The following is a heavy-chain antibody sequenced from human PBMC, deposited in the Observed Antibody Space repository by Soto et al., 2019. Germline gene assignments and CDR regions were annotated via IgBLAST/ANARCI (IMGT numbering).Heavy chain of an antibody. CDR1: GFTLSSYA. CDR2: ISGSGGTS. D-gene: IGHD3-22*01. V-gene: IGHV3-23*01. Sequence: SGGSLRLSCAASGFTLSSYAMSWVRQAPGKGLEWVSIISGSGGTSYYAESVKGRFTISRDNSKNTLYLQMNSLRAEDTAVYYCAKDIKSSYYDSSGSPDYWGQGALVTVSS. J-gene: IGHJ4*02. CDR3: AKDIKSSYYDSSGSPDY.